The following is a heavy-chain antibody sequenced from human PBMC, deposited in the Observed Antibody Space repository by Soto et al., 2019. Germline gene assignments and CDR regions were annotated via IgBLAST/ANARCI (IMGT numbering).Heavy chain of an antibody. J-gene: IGHJ4*02. V-gene: IGHV4-59*01. D-gene: IGHD5-12*01. Sequence: QVQLQESGPGLVKPSETLSLTCAVSGGSISGYYWSWIRQPPGKRLEWIGYIYYSGYTNYNPSLKRRVTISVDRAKNLFSLELRSVTASGPAVYYCARDSVVSGYDWGQGTLVTVSS. CDR3: ARDSVVSGYD. CDR1: GGSISGYY. CDR2: IYYSGYT.